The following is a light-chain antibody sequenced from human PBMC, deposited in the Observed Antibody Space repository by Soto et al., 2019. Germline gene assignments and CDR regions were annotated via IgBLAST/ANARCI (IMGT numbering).Light chain of an antibody. CDR3: AAWDDSLSGRYV. CDR2: RNN. V-gene: IGLV1-47*01. J-gene: IGLJ1*01. Sequence: QPVLTQPPSASGTPGQGVTMSCSGSSSNIGSNYVYWYQQLPGTAPKLLIYRNNQRPSGVPDRFSGSKSGTSASLAISGLRSEDEADYYCAAWDDSLSGRYVFGTGTKVTVL. CDR1: SSNIGSNY.